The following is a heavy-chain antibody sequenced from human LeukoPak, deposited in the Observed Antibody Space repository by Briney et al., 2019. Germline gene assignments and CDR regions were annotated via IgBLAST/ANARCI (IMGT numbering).Heavy chain of an antibody. CDR2: INHSGST. Sequence: SETLSLTCAVYGGSFSGYYWSWIRQPPGKGLEWIGEINHSGSTNYNPSLKSRVTMSVDTSKNQFSLKLSSVTAADTAVYYCARALGIGFWFDPWGQGTLVTVSS. V-gene: IGHV4-34*01. CDR1: GGSFSGYY. D-gene: IGHD7-27*01. CDR3: ARALGIGFWFDP. J-gene: IGHJ5*02.